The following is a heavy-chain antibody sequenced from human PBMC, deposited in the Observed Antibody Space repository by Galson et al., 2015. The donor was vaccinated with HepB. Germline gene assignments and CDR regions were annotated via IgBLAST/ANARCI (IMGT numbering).Heavy chain of an antibody. CDR2: ISAYNGNT. CDR1: GYIFTSYG. Sequence: SVKVSCKASGYIFTSYGISWVRQAPGQGLEWMGWISAYNGNTNYAQKLQGRVTMTTDTSTSTAYMELRSLRSDDTAVYYCASPHKYYYYYGMDVWGQGTTVTVSS. V-gene: IGHV1-18*04. CDR3: ASPHKYYYYYGMDV. J-gene: IGHJ6*02.